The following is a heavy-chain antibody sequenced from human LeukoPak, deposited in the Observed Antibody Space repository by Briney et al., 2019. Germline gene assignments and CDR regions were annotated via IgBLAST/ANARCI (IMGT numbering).Heavy chain of an antibody. V-gene: IGHV4-4*09. CDR2: IYTSGST. Sequence: SETLSLTCTVSGSISGYYWSWIRQPPGKGLEWIGYIYTSGSTNCNPSLESRVTISVDTSKNQFSLDLSSVTAADTAVYYCARQKCTSTSCLTKNAFDIWGQGTMVTVSS. CDR1: GSISGYY. J-gene: IGHJ3*02. D-gene: IGHD2-2*01. CDR3: ARQKCTSTSCLTKNAFDI.